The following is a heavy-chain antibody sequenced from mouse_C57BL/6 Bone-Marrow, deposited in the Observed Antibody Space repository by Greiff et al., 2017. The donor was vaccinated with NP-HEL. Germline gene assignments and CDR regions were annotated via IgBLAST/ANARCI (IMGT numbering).Heavy chain of an antibody. D-gene: IGHD1-1*01. J-gene: IGHJ2*01. CDR3: ARSPLYWGLMDY. CDR1: GYAFSSSW. V-gene: IGHV1-82*01. CDR2: IYPGDGDT. Sequence: VQLQQSGPELVKPGASVKISCKASGYAFSSSWMNWVKQRPGKGLEWIGRIYPGDGDTNYNEKLKSKATLTVDKSSSTAYMQLSSLTSEDSAVYYCARSPLYWGLMDYWGQGTTLTVSS.